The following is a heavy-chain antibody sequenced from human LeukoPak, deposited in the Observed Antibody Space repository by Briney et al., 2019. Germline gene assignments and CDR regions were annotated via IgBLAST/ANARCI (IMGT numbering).Heavy chain of an antibody. D-gene: IGHD1-26*01. CDR3: ARAGTRRDIAGATRAVKY. J-gene: IGHJ4*02. Sequence: SETLSLTCTVSGYSISSGYYWGWIRQPPGKGLDWIGSIYHTGSTYYIPSLKSRVTISVDTSKNQFSLKLSSVTAADTAVYYCARAGTRRDIAGATRAVKYWGQRTLVTVSS. CDR2: IYHTGST. V-gene: IGHV4-38-2*02. CDR1: GYSISSGYY.